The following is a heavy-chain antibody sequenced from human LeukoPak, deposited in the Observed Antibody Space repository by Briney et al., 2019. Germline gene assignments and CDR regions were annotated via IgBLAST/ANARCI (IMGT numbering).Heavy chain of an antibody. J-gene: IGHJ6*03. CDR3: ATRAPLWLWGYYYMDV. CDR1: GYTFTNYA. V-gene: IGHV1-2*02. CDR2: IDPNSGGT. D-gene: IGHD6-19*01. Sequence: ASVKVSCKASGYTFTNYAMNWVRQAPGQGLEWMGWIDPNSGGTNYAQKLQGRVTMTRDTSISTAYMELSRLRSDDTAVYYCATRAPLWLWGYYYMDVWGKGTTVTISS.